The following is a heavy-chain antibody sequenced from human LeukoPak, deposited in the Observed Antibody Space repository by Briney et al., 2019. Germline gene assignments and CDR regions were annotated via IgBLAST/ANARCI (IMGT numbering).Heavy chain of an antibody. D-gene: IGHD1-26*01. CDR1: GGSFNGYY. J-gene: IGHJ4*02. CDR3: ASLRERSYYARGFDY. V-gene: IGHV4-34*01. CDR2: INHSGNT. Sequence: SETLSLTCGVSGGSFNGYYWSWIRQPPGKGLEWIGEINHSGNTNYNASLKSRVTISVDTSKNQFSLKLSSVTAADTAVYYCASLRERSYYARGFDYWGQGTLVTVSS.